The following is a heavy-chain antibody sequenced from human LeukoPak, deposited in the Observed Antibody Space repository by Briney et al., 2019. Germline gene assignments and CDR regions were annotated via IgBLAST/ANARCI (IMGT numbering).Heavy chain of an antibody. CDR3: ARKPALYSSGWSYFDY. V-gene: IGHV7-4-1*02. D-gene: IGHD6-19*01. J-gene: IGHJ4*02. CDR1: GYTFTSYA. Sequence: ASVKVSCKASGYTFTSYAMNWVRQAPGQGLEWMGWINTNTGNPTYAQGFTGRFVFSLDTSVSAAYLQISSLKAEDTAVYYCARKPALYSSGWSYFDYWGQGTLVTVSS. CDR2: INTNTGNP.